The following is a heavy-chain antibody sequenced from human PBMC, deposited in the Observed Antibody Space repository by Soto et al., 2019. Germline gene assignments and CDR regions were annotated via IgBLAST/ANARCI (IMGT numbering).Heavy chain of an antibody. Sequence: QVQLVQSGAEVKKPGSSVKVSCKASGGTFSSYAISWVRQAPGQGLEWMGGIIPIFGTANYAQKFQGRVTITADEATSTAYMELSSLRSEDTAVYYCARGAVRAAAGTDYFDYWGQGTLVTVSS. J-gene: IGHJ4*02. CDR3: ARGAVRAAAGTDYFDY. D-gene: IGHD6-13*01. V-gene: IGHV1-69*12. CDR1: GGTFSSYA. CDR2: IIPIFGTA.